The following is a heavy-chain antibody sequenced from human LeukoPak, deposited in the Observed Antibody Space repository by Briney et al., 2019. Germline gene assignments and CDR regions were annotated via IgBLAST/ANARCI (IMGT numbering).Heavy chain of an antibody. J-gene: IGHJ6*03. Sequence: SETLSLTCTVSGGSISGYYWNWIRQPPGKGLEWIGYIYYSGNTNYNPSLKSRITISLDTSKNLFSLRLRSVTAADTGVYFCARGRVSSSTWYSTYYYYFYMDVWGKGTTVTVSS. CDR2: IYYSGNT. D-gene: IGHD1-1*01. CDR1: GGSISGYY. CDR3: ARGRVSSSTWYSTYYYYFYMDV. V-gene: IGHV4-59*01.